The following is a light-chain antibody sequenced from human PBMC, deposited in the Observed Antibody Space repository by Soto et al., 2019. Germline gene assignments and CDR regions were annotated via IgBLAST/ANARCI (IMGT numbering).Light chain of an antibody. CDR3: QQSYSTPPT. Sequence: DIQMTQSPSSLSASVGDRVTITCRASQSISSYLNWYQQKPGKAPKLLIYAASSLQSGVPSRFSGSGSGTDFTLTISSLQPEDFATYYCQQSYSTPPTFGQGTKLEI. CDR2: AAS. CDR1: QSISSY. J-gene: IGKJ2*01. V-gene: IGKV1-39*01.